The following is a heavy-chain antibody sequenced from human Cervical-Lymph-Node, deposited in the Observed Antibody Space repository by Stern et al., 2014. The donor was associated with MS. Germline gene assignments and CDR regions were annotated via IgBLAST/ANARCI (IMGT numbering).Heavy chain of an antibody. Sequence: ESGPTLVKPTQTLTLTCTFSGFSLSTSGVGVGWIRQPPGKALEWLALIYCPGSRPYTPSLKSRLTTYHDTFKNQVVLTMTNMDPVDTATYYCAHDYHDILTGYYNSRFASWGHGTLVTVSS. CDR2: IYCPGSR. D-gene: IGHD3-9*01. J-gene: IGHJ4*01. CDR3: AHDYHDILTGYYNSRFAS. V-gene: IGHV2-5*01. CDR1: GFSLSTSGVG.